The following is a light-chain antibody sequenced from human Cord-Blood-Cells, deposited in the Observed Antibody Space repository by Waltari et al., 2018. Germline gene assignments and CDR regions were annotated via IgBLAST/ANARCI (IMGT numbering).Light chain of an antibody. CDR3: QQYNSYLYT. CDR1: QSISSW. V-gene: IGKV1-5*01. CDR2: DAS. Sequence: DIQMTQSPSTLSASVGDRVTITCRASQSISSWLAWYQQKTGKDPKLLIYDASSLERGVPSRFSGSGSGTEFTLTISSLQPDDFATYYCQQYNSYLYTFGQGTKLEIK. J-gene: IGKJ2*01.